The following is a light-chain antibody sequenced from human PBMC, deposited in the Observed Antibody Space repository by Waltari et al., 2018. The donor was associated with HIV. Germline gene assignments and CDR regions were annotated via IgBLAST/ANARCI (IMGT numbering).Light chain of an antibody. CDR1: QSVSSN. CDR2: GSS. J-gene: IGKJ4*02. V-gene: IGKV3-15*01. CDR3: RQSNKWLPLT. Sequence: EILMTQSPATLSVSPGERATLSCRPRQSVSSNLAWFKQKLGQAPRVLIYGSSTRATGIPARFSVSGSGTEFTLTISCQQSEDFAVYFCRQSNKWLPLTSGGGTKVEIK.